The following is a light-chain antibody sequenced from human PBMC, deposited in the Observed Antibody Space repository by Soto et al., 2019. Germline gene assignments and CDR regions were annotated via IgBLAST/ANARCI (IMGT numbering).Light chain of an antibody. CDR3: QQYYSLPLT. CDR1: QSVFYSSNNKNY. CDR2: WAS. V-gene: IGKV4-1*01. Sequence: DIVMTQSPESLAVSLGERATINCKSSQSVFYSSNNKNYLTWYQQKPGQPPKLLIYWASTGESGVPDRFSGSGSETDFTLTISSLQAEDVAVYYCQQYYSLPLTFGGGTKVEIK. J-gene: IGKJ4*01.